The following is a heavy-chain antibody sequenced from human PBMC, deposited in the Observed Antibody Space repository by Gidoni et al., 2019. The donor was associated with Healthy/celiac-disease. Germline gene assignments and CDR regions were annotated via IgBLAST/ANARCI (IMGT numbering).Heavy chain of an antibody. D-gene: IGHD4-17*01. J-gene: IGHJ4*02. CDR3: AKIYGDYNY. CDR1: GFTFSSYA. V-gene: IGHV3-23*01. Sequence: EVQLLASVGGLVQPGGSLRLSCAASGFTFSSYAMRWVRQAPGKGLEWVSAISGSGGSKYYADSVKGRFTIARDNSKNTLYLQMNSLRAEDTAVYYCAKIYGDYNYWGQGTLVTVSS. CDR2: ISGSGGSK.